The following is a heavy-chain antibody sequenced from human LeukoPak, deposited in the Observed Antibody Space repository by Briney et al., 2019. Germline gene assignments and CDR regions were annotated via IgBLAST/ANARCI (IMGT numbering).Heavy chain of an antibody. J-gene: IGHJ4*02. CDR2: ISGSSGHT. CDR1: GFTFSSYA. V-gene: IGHV3-23*01. CDR3: AKLISSGGYYFDY. Sequence: GGSLRLSCAASGFTFSSYAMTWVRQAPGEGLEWVSAISGSSGHTYYADSVKGRFTISRDNSKNTLYLQMNSLRAEDTAVYYCAKLISSGGYYFDYWGQGTLVTVSS. D-gene: IGHD6-19*01.